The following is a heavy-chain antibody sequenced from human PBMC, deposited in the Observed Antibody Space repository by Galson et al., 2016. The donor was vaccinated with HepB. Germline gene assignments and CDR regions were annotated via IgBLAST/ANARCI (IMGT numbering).Heavy chain of an antibody. V-gene: IGHV3-9*01. CDR2: ISWNSNNI. J-gene: IGHJ4*02. Sequence: SLRLSCAASGFTFREFAMHWIRQAPGKGLEWVSGISWNSNNIGYADSVRGRFTISRDNVKSSVYLEMNSLRPADTAMYYCAKALDYGDYDYWGQGILVTVSS. CDR3: AKALDYGDYDY. CDR1: GFTFREFA. D-gene: IGHD4-17*01.